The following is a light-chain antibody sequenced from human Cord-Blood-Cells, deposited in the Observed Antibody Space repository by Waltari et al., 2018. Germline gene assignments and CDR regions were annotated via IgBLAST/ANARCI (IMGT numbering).Light chain of an antibody. V-gene: IGKV1-39*01. CDR3: QQSYSTPYT. CDR2: AAS. J-gene: IGKJ2*01. Sequence: DIQLTQSPSSLSASVGDRVTITCRASQSISSYLNWYQQKPGKAPKLLIYAASSSQSGVPSRFSGSGSGTDFTLTISSLQPEDFATYYCQQSYSTPYTVGQGTKLEIK. CDR1: QSISSY.